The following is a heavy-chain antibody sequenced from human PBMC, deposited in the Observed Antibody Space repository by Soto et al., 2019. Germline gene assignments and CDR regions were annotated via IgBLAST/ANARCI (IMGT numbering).Heavy chain of an antibody. Sequence: GGSLRLSCAASGFTFSNAWMSWVRQAPGKGLEWVGRIKSKTDGGTTDYAAPVKGRFTISRDDSKNTLYLQMNSLKTEDTAVYYCTTEQFWGYGVNWFDPWGQGTLVTVSS. CDR2: IKSKTDGGTT. V-gene: IGHV3-15*01. CDR1: GFTFSNAW. CDR3: TTEQFWGYGVNWFDP. J-gene: IGHJ5*02. D-gene: IGHD4-17*01.